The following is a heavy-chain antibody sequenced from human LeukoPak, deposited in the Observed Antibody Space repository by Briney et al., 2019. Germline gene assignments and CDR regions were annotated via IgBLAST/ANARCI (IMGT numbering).Heavy chain of an antibody. D-gene: IGHD5-18*01. CDR3: AREGSSAMVTRAFDI. Sequence: ASVKVSCTASGYTFTSYGISWVRQAPGQGLEWMGWISAYNGNTKYAQRLQGRVTMTTDTSTSTAYMELRSLRSDDTAVYYCAREGSSAMVTRAFDIWGKGTMVTVSS. V-gene: IGHV1-18*01. J-gene: IGHJ3*02. CDR2: ISAYNGNT. CDR1: GYTFTSYG.